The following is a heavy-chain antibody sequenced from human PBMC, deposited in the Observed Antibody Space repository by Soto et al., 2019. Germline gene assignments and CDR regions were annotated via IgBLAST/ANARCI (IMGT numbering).Heavy chain of an antibody. D-gene: IGHD6-19*01. CDR2: ISAYNGNT. J-gene: IGHJ6*03. CDR1: GYTFTSYG. V-gene: IGHV1-18*01. CDR3: ARVGIAVAGFYYYYMDV. Sequence: ASVKVSCKASGYTFTSYGISWVRQAPGQGLEWMGWISAYNGNTNYAQKLQGRVTMTTDTSTSTAYMELRSLRSDDTAVYYCARVGIAVAGFYYYYMDVWGKGTTVTVSS.